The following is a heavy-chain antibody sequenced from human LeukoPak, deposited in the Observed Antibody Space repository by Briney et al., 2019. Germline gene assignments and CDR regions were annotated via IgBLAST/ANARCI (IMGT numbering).Heavy chain of an antibody. D-gene: IGHD3-3*01. CDR2: IYYSGST. CDR1: GGSISSYY. J-gene: IGHJ6*02. CDR3: ARAGGSYDFWSGYYRDYYYYGMDV. V-gene: IGHV4-59*01. Sequence: PSETLSLTCTVSGGSISSYYWSWIRQPPGKGLEWIGYIYYSGSTNCNPSLKSRVTISVDTSKNQFSLKLSSVTAADTAVYYCARAGGSYDFWSGYYRDYYYYGMDVWGQGTTVTVSS.